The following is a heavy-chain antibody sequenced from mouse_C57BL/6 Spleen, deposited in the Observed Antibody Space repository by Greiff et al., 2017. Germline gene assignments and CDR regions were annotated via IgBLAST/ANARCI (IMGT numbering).Heavy chain of an antibody. CDR3: ARETGRRFAH. D-gene: IGHD4-1*01. CDR1: GYTFTDYY. J-gene: IGHJ3*01. CDR2: INPYNGGT. Sequence: VQLQQSGPVLVKPGASVKMSCKASGYTFTDYYMNWVKQSHGKSLEWIGVINPYNGGTSYNQKFKGKATLTVDKSSSTAYMELNSLTSEDSAVYYCARETGRRFAHWGQGTLVTVSA. V-gene: IGHV1-19*01.